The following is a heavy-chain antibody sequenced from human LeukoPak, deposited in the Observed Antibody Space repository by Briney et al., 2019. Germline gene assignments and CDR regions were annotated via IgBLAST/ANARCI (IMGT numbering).Heavy chain of an antibody. CDR3: AREGYDSSGFPDAFDI. V-gene: IGHV3-7*01. J-gene: IGHJ3*02. Sequence: GGSLRLSCTTSGFLFSSYWMSWVRQAPGKGLEWVANIGPDGSDKQYVDSMKGRFTISRDNSKNTLYLQMNSLRAEDTAVYYCAREGYDSSGFPDAFDIWGQGTMVTVSS. D-gene: IGHD3-22*01. CDR1: GFLFSSYW. CDR2: IGPDGSDK.